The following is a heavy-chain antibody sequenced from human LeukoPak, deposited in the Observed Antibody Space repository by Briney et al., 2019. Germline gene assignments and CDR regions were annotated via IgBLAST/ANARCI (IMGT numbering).Heavy chain of an antibody. D-gene: IGHD3-22*01. J-gene: IGHJ3*02. CDR3: ARHAYYYDRSGSYEAFDI. V-gene: IGHV4-31*03. Sequence: SETLSLTCTVSGGSISSGGCYWSWIRQHPGKGLEWIGYIYYSGSTYYNPSLKSRVTISVDTSKNQFSLKLSSVTAADTAVYYCARHAYYYDRSGSYEAFDIWGQGTMVTVSS. CDR1: GGSISSGGCY. CDR2: IYYSGST.